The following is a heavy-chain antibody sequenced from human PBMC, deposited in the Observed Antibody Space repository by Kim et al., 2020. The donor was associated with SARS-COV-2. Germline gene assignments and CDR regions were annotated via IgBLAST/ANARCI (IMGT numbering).Heavy chain of an antibody. J-gene: IGHJ3*02. Sequence: GGSLRLSCAASGFTFSSYAMSWVRQAPGKGLEWVSAISGSGGSTYYADSVKGRFTISRDNSKNTLYLQMNSLRAEDTAVYYCAKLNLYSSGWYDAFEIWGQGTMVTVSS. CDR2: ISGSGGST. CDR1: GFTFSSYA. D-gene: IGHD6-19*01. CDR3: AKLNLYSSGWYDAFEI. V-gene: IGHV3-23*01.